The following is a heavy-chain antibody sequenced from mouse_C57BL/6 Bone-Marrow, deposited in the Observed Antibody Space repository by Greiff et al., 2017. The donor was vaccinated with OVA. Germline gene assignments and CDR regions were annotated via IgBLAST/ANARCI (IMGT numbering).Heavy chain of an antibody. V-gene: IGHV1-82*01. CDR2: IYPGDGDT. Sequence: VKLMESGPELMKPGASVKISCKASGYAFSSSWMNWVKQRPGKGLEWIGRIYPGDGDTNYNGKFKGKATLTADKSSSTAYMQLSSLTSEDSAVYFCAIYGSSYNYAMDYWGQGTSVTVSS. J-gene: IGHJ4*01. D-gene: IGHD1-1*01. CDR3: AIYGSSYNYAMDY. CDR1: GYAFSSSW.